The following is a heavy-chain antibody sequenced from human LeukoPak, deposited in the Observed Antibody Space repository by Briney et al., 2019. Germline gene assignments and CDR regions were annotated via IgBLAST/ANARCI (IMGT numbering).Heavy chain of an antibody. V-gene: IGHV3-74*01. J-gene: IGHJ4*02. Sequence: TGGSLRLSCGASGFTFSSHWMHWVRQVPGKGLVWVTRISSDGSSTSYADSVKGRFTISRDNAKNTLYLQMSSLRAEDTAMYYCARISLSGWANDYWGQGTRVTVSS. CDR3: ARISLSGWANDY. CDR2: ISSDGSST. D-gene: IGHD6-19*01. CDR1: GFTFSSHW.